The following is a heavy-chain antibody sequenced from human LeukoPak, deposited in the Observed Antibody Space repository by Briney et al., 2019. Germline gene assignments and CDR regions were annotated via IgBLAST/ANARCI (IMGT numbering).Heavy chain of an antibody. CDR3: ARERDTSFDY. CDR1: GFTFSSYA. D-gene: IGHD2-2*01. Sequence: PGGSLRLSCAASGFTFSSYAMHWVRQAPGKGLEWVAVISYDGCNKYYADSVKGRFTISRDNSKNTLYLQMNSLRAEDTAVYYCARERDTSFDYWGQGTLVTVSS. CDR2: ISYDGCNK. V-gene: IGHV3-30*04. J-gene: IGHJ4*02.